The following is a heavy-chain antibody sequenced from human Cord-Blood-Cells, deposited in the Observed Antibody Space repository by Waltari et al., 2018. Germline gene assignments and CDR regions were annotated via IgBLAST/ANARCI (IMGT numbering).Heavy chain of an antibody. CDR1: GFTVSSTY. CDR2: IYSGGST. J-gene: IGHJ3*02. D-gene: IGHD3-22*01. Sequence: EVQLVESGGGLIQPGGSLRLSCAASGFTVSSTYMSCVRQAPGKGLEWVSVIYSGGSTYYADSVKGRFTISRDNSKNTLYLQMNSLRAEDTAVYYCARDQRHYDSSGYYAFDIWGQGTMVTVSS. CDR3: ARDQRHYDSSGYYAFDI. V-gene: IGHV3-53*01.